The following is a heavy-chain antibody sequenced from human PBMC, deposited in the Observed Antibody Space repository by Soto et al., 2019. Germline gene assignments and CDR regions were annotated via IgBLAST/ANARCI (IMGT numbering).Heavy chain of an antibody. CDR2: ISGSGAGT. Sequence: EVQLLESGGTLVQVGGSLRLSCVASGFSFSNYAVTWVRQAPGKGLEWVSAISGSGAGTYYADSVKGRFTISRDNSKNTVHRKMNSRRVENTAVYHCGKRIKRGSNYVGNAMDVGGQGTTVIVS. J-gene: IGHJ6*02. D-gene: IGHD1-26*01. CDR3: GKRIKRGSNYVGNAMDV. V-gene: IGHV3-23*01. CDR1: GFSFSNYA.